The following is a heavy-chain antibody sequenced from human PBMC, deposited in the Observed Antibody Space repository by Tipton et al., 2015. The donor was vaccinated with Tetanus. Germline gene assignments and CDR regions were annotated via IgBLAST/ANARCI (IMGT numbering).Heavy chain of an antibody. Sequence: LSLTCTVSGGSISSGGYYWSWIRQHPGKGLEWIGDIYNSGSTYYNPSLKSRVTVLVDTTKNQFSLKLKSVTAADTAVYYCARGRGLGPHEYFEHWGQGTLVTVSS. CDR3: ARGRGLGPHEYFEH. J-gene: IGHJ5*02. CDR2: IYNSGST. D-gene: IGHD3/OR15-3a*01. CDR1: GGSISSGGYY. V-gene: IGHV4-31*03.